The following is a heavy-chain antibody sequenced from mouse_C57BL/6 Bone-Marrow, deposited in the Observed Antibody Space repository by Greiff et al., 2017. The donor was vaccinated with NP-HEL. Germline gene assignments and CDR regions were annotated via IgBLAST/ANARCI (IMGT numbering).Heavy chain of an antibody. D-gene: IGHD2-1*01. CDR3: GLLWDWYFDV. CDR2: INPNNGGT. Sequence: EVQLQQSGPELVKPGASVKISCKASGYTFTDYYMNWVKQSHGKSLEWIGDINPNNGGTSYNQKFKGKATLTVDKSSSTAYMELRSLTSEDSAVYYCGLLWDWYFDVWGTGTTVTVSS. V-gene: IGHV1-26*01. J-gene: IGHJ1*03. CDR1: GYTFTDYY.